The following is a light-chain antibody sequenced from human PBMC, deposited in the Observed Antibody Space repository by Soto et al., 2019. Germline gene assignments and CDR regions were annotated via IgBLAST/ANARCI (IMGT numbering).Light chain of an antibody. Sequence: QSVLTQPPSASGTPGQRVTISCSGSRSNIGSNSVNWYQQVPGTAPKLLIYRDNQRPPGVPDRFSGSKSGTSASLASSGLQSEDEADYYCSIWDDSLNGWVFGGGTKVTVL. V-gene: IGLV1-44*01. CDR1: RSNIGSNS. CDR2: RDN. J-gene: IGLJ3*02. CDR3: SIWDDSLNGWV.